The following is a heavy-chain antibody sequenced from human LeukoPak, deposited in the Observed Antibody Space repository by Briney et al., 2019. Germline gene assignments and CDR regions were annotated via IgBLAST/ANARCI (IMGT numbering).Heavy chain of an antibody. CDR2: ITDDSKTM. CDR1: GFTFDTYS. J-gene: IGHJ4*02. Sequence: GGPLRLSCVASGFTFDTYSMNWIRQAPGKGLEWTSYITDDSKTMYYADSVKGRFTISRDNAKNALYLQMNSLRGEDTAVYYCVARGGWARFDYWGQGTLVTVSS. CDR3: VARGGWARFDY. D-gene: IGHD6-19*01. V-gene: IGHV3-48*04.